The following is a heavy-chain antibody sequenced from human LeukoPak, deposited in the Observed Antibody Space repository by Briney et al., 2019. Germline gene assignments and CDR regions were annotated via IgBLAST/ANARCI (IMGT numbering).Heavy chain of an antibody. CDR2: ISGSGGST. CDR3: AKDVQRAVAGIILS. V-gene: IGHV3-23*01. D-gene: IGHD6-19*01. Sequence: PGGSLRLSCAASGFTFSSYAMSWVRQAPGKGLEWVSAISGSGGSTYYADSVKGRFTISRDNSKNTLYLQMNSLRAEDTAVYYCAKDVQRAVAGIILSWGQGTLVTVSS. CDR1: GFTFSSYA. J-gene: IGHJ4*02.